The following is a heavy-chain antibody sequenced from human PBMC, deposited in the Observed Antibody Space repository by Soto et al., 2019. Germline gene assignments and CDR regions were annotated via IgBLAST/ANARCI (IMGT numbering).Heavy chain of an antibody. Sequence: GSLRLSCAASGFTFRSYAMTWVRQAPGKGLEWVSTISDSGGNTYYADSVKGRSTISRDNSKKTLYLRMNSLRDEDTAVYYCAKARGSEHDYPYYFGMDVWGQGTTVNVSS. J-gene: IGHJ6*02. V-gene: IGHV3-23*01. D-gene: IGHD3-10*01. CDR2: ISDSGGNT. CDR1: GFTFRSYA. CDR3: AKARGSEHDYPYYFGMDV.